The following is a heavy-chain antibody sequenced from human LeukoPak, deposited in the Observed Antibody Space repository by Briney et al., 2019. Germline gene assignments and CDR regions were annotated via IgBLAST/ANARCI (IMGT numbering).Heavy chain of an antibody. CDR1: GFTFSSYG. CDR3: ARDLGDGEWLERCSDY. V-gene: IGHV3-33*01. Sequence: GGSLRLSCAASGFTFSSYGMHWVRQAPGKGLEWVAVIWYDGSNKYYADSVKGRFTISRDNSKNTLYLQMNSLRAEDTAVYYCARDLGDGEWLERCSDYWGQGTLVTVSS. D-gene: IGHD3-10*01. CDR2: IWYDGSNK. J-gene: IGHJ4*02.